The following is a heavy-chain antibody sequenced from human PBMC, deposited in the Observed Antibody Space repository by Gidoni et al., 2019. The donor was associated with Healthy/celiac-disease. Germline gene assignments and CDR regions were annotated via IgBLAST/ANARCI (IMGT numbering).Heavy chain of an antibody. CDR3: AKVLWFREYDAFDI. CDR1: GFTFSSYA. D-gene: IGHD3-10*01. J-gene: IGHJ3*02. V-gene: IGHV3-23*01. Sequence: VQLLESGGGLVQPGGSLRLACAASGFTFSSYAMSWVRQAPGKGLAWVSSLSGSGGSTYHSDSVKGRFTISRDNSKTTLYLQMNSLRAEDTAVYYCAKVLWFREYDAFDIWGQGTMVTVSS. CDR2: LSGSGGST.